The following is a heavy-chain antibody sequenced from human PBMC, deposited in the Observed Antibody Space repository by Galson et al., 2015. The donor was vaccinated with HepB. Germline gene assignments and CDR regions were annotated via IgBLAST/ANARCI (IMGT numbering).Heavy chain of an antibody. CDR3: AKSPRRAVAATNFDY. CDR1: EFTFSSYA. CDR2: ISGSGGST. J-gene: IGHJ4*02. Sequence: SLRLSCAGSEFTFSSYAMSWVRQAPGKGLEWVSAISGSGGSTYYADSVKGRFTISRDNSKNTLYLQMNSLRAEDTAVYYCAKSPRRAVAATNFDYWGQGTLVTVSS. V-gene: IGHV3-23*01. D-gene: IGHD2-15*01.